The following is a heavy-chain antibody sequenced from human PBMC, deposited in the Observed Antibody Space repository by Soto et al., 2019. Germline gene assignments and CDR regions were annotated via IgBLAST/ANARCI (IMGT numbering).Heavy chain of an antibody. D-gene: IGHD3-9*01. CDR2: IYHSGST. J-gene: IGHJ4*02. Sequence: SETLSLTCAVSGGSISSSNWWSWVRQPPGKGLEWIGEIYHSGSTNYNPSLKSRFTISVDKSKNQFSLKLSSVTAADTAVYYCARGTPTYYDILTGPFYYFDYWGQGTLVTVSS. CDR3: ARGTPTYYDILTGPFYYFDY. CDR1: GGSISSSNW. V-gene: IGHV4-4*02.